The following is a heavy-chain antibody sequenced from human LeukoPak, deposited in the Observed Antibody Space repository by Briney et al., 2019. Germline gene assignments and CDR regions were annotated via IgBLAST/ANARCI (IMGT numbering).Heavy chain of an antibody. CDR1: GGSISSSNW. J-gene: IGHJ5*02. D-gene: IGHD6-13*01. CDR2: IYHSGST. V-gene: IGHV4-4*02. Sequence: PSETLSFTCAVSGGSISSSNWWSWVRQPPGKGLEWIGEIYHSGSTNYNPSLKSRVTISVDKSKNQFSLKLSSVTAADTAVYYCARDKELAAAGNWFDPWGQGTLVTVSS. CDR3: ARDKELAAAGNWFDP.